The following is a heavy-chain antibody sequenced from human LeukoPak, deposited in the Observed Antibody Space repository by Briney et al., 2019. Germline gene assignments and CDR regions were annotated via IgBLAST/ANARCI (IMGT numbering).Heavy chain of an antibody. CDR1: GGSIRSGDYY. CDR3: ARVGWLGYYFDY. CDR2: IYYSGST. D-gene: IGHD6-19*01. J-gene: IGHJ4*02. Sequence: SETLSLTCTVSGGSIRSGDYYWSWIRQPPGKGLEWIGYIYYSGSTYYNPSLKSRVTISVDTSKNQFSLKLSSVTAADTAVYYCARVGWLGYYFDYWGQGTLVTVSS. V-gene: IGHV4-61*08.